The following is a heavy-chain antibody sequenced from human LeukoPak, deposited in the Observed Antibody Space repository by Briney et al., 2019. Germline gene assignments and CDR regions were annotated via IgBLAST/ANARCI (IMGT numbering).Heavy chain of an antibody. CDR2: IYYSGST. CDR3: ARTSLLGGDSFDY. J-gene: IGHJ4*02. V-gene: IGHV4-30-4*08. D-gene: IGHD2-21*02. CDR1: GGSISSYY. Sequence: SETLSLTCTVSGGSISSYYWSWIRQPPGEGLEWIGYIYYSGSTYYNPSLKSRVTISVDTSKNQFSLKLSSVTAADTAVYYCARTSLLGGDSFDYWGQGTLVTVSS.